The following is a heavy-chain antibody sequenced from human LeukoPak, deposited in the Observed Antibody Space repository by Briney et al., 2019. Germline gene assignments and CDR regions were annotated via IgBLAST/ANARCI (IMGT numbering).Heavy chain of an antibody. J-gene: IGHJ4*02. CDR1: GGSISSGGYY. CDR3: ARAGGFFSPSGY. Sequence: SETLSLTCTVSGGSISSGGYYWSWIRQHPGDGLEWIGYIYYSGSTYYNPSLKSRVTISIDTSKNQFSLKLSSVTAADTAVYYCARAGGFFSPSGYWGQGTLVTVSS. D-gene: IGHD3-10*01. V-gene: IGHV4-31*03. CDR2: IYYSGST.